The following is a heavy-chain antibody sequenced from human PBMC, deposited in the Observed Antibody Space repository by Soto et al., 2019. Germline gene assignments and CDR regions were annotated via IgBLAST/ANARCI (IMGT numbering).Heavy chain of an antibody. J-gene: IGHJ3*02. Sequence: SETLSLTCAVDGRSFSDYYFSWIRQPPRKGLEWIGEINHSGSTNYNPSLKSRVTISVDTSKNQFSLKLSSVTAADTAVHYCARFSMVRGVIGDDAFGIWGQGTMVTVSS. CDR2: INHSGST. D-gene: IGHD3-10*01. CDR3: ARFSMVRGVIGDDAFGI. V-gene: IGHV4-34*01. CDR1: GRSFSDYY.